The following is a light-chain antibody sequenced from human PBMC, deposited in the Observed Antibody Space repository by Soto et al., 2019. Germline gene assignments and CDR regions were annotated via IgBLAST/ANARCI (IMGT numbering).Light chain of an antibody. J-gene: IGLJ3*02. CDR3: AVWDGSLSAWV. CDR2: RSN. Sequence: QSVLTQPPSPSGTPGQRVTISCSGSSSNIGRNYVYWYQQLPGTAPKLLIHRSNQRPSGVPDRFSGSKSGTSASLAISGLRSEDEADYYCAVWDGSLSAWVFGGGTKLTVL. V-gene: IGLV1-47*01. CDR1: SSNIGRNY.